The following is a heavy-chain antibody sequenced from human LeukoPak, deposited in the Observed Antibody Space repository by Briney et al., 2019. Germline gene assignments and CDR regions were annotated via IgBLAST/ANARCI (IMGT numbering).Heavy chain of an antibody. D-gene: IGHD2-2*01. V-gene: IGHV3-48*01. Sequence: GGSLRLSCAASGFTFSSYSMNWVRQAPGKGLEWVSYIGSDSSTIFYADSVKGRFTISRDNAKNSLYLQMNSLRAEDTAVYYCARGGSSTSWKYNWFDPWGQGTLVTVSS. CDR2: IGSDSSTI. CDR3: ARGGSSTSWKYNWFDP. J-gene: IGHJ5*02. CDR1: GFTFSSYS.